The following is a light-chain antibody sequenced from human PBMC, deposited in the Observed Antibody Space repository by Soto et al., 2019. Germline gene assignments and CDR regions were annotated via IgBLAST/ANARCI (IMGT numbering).Light chain of an antibody. J-gene: IGKJ1*01. Sequence: EIVMTQSPATLSLSPGERATLSCRASQSVSANLAWYQQKSGQAPRLLIYGASTRATGIPARFSGSGSGTEFTLTISSLQSEDFAVYYCHQYNNWPRTFGQGTKVDIK. V-gene: IGKV3-15*01. CDR3: HQYNNWPRT. CDR2: GAS. CDR1: QSVSAN.